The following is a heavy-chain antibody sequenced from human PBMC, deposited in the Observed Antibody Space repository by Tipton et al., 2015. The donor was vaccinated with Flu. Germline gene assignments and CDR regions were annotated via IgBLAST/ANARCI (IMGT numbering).Heavy chain of an antibody. CDR1: GFIFSDYY. V-gene: IGHV3-11*01. CDR2: ISRSGNAV. CDR3: AREGHSYGMDV. Sequence: SLRLSCEASGFIFSDYYISWVRQAPGKGLEWLSYISRSGNAVHYADSVKGRFTISRDNAKTSLSLLMSNLRPEDTAVYYCAREGHSYGMDVWGQGTPDAVSS. J-gene: IGHJ6*02.